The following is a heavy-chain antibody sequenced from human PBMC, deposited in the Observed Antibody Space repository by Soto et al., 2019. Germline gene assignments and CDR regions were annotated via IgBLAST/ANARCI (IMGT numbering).Heavy chain of an antibody. D-gene: IGHD5-18*01. CDR3: AGGNSNGYFDY. Sequence: SCAASGFTFSSYAMSWVRQAPGKGLEWVSAISGSGGSTYYADSVKGRFTISRDNSKNTLYLQMNSLRAEDTAVYYCAGGNSNGYFDYWGQGTLVTVSS. CDR2: ISGSGGST. CDR1: GFTFSSYA. J-gene: IGHJ4*02. V-gene: IGHV3-23*01.